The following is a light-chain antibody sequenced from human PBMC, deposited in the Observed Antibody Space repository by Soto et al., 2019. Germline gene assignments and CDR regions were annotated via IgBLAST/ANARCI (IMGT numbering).Light chain of an antibody. V-gene: IGKV3-20*01. CDR3: QQYGSSPPIT. J-gene: IGKJ5*01. Sequence: EIVLTQSPGTLSLSPGERATLSCRASQSVSSSFLAWYQHKPGQAPRLLIFGASSRATDIPDRFSGSGSGTDFTLTISRLEPEDFAVYYCQQYGSSPPITFGQVTRLEIK. CDR2: GAS. CDR1: QSVSSSF.